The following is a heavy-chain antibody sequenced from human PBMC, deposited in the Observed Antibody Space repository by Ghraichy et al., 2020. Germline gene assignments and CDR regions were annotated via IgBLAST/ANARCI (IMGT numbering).Heavy chain of an antibody. CDR1: GGSISSYY. V-gene: IGHV4-59*01. CDR3: AREDSSGWYRMRRGWFDP. D-gene: IGHD6-19*01. Sequence: SETLSLTCTVSGGSISSYYWSWIRQPPGKGLEWIGYIYYSGSTNYNPSLKSRVTISVDTSKNQFSLKLSSVTAADTAVYYCAREDSSGWYRMRRGWFDPWGQGTLVTVSS. CDR2: IYYSGST. J-gene: IGHJ5*02.